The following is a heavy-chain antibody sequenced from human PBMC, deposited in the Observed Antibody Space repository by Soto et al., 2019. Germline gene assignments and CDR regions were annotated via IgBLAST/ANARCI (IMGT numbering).Heavy chain of an antibody. Sequence: SVKVSCKASGGTFSSYAISWVRQAPGQGLEWMGGIIPIFGTANYAQKLQGRVTMTTDTSTSTAYMELRSLRSDDTAVYYCATSAGEPRDYYYYYYMDVWGKGTTVTVSS. V-gene: IGHV1-69*05. D-gene: IGHD3-10*01. J-gene: IGHJ6*03. CDR3: ATSAGEPRDYYYYYYMDV. CDR1: GGTFSSYA. CDR2: IIPIFGTA.